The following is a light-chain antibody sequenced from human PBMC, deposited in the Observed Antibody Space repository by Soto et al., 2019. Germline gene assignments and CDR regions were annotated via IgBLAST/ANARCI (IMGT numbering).Light chain of an antibody. CDR1: QSVSSSY. V-gene: IGKV3-20*01. Sequence: EIVLTQSPGTLSLSPGERVTLSCRASQSVSSSYLAWYQQKPGQAPRLLIYGASSRATGIPDRFSGSGSGTDFTLTISRLEPEDFAVYFCHQYGSSPWTFGQGTKVEV. CDR3: HQYGSSPWT. CDR2: GAS. J-gene: IGKJ1*01.